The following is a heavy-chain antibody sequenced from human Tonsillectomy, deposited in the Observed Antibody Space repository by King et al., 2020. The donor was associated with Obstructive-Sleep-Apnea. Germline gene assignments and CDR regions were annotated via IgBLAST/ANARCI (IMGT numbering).Heavy chain of an antibody. CDR3: AHVWFGELLRAFDI. V-gene: IGHV4-39*01. Sequence: QLQESGPGLVKPSETLSLTCTVSCGSISSSSYYWGWIRHPPGKGLEWIGSIYYSGSTYYTPSLKSRATISVDTSKNQFSLKLSSVTAADTAVYYCAHVWFGELLRAFDIWGQGTMVTVSS. CDR2: IYYSGST. D-gene: IGHD3-10*01. J-gene: IGHJ3*02. CDR1: CGSISSSSYY.